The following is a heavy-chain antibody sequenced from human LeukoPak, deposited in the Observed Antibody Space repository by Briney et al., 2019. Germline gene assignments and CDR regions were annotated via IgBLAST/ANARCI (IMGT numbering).Heavy chain of an antibody. CDR2: IYHSGTT. J-gene: IGHJ4*02. Sequence: PSQTLSLTCTASGDSMTRGGYYWSWVRQHPGKGLEWIGFIYHSGTTFYNPSLEGRAAISVDTSQNQFSLKLTSVTAADTAVYYCARAVDYRNYFDYWGQGTLVTVSS. D-gene: IGHD4-11*01. CDR1: GDSMTRGGYY. CDR3: ARAVDYRNYFDY. V-gene: IGHV4-31*03.